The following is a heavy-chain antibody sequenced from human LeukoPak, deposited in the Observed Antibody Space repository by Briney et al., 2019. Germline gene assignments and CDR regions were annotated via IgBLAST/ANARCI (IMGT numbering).Heavy chain of an antibody. CDR3: ARRREWELTS. Sequence: SETLSLTCTVSGGSISSSSYYWGWIRQPPGKGLEWIGSIYYSGSTYYNPSLKSRVTISVDTSKNQFSLKLSSVTAADTAVYYCARRREWELTSWGQGTMVTVSS. J-gene: IGHJ3*01. CDR2: IYYSGST. CDR1: GGSISSSSYY. D-gene: IGHD1-26*01. V-gene: IGHV4-39*01.